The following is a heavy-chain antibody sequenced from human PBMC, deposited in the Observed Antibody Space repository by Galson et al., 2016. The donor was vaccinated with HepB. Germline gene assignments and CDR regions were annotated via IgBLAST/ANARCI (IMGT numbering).Heavy chain of an antibody. V-gene: IGHV3-74*03. CDR3: AGDPGYDFWSGYISHNRFDF. D-gene: IGHD3-3*01. CDR2: INNDGRTT. J-gene: IGHJ4*02. Sequence: SLRLSCAVSGFTFSRYWMHWVRQAPGKGLVWVAHINNDGRTTTYADSVEGRFTIPRDNAKNTVYLQMNSLRAEDTAVYYCAGDPGYDFWSGYISHNRFDFWGRGTLVTVSS. CDR1: GFTFSRYW.